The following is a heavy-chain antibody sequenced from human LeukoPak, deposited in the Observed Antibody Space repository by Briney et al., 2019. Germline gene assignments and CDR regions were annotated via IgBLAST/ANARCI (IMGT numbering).Heavy chain of an antibody. D-gene: IGHD3-22*01. V-gene: IGHV3-30*02. Sequence: GGSLRLSCAASGFTFSSYGMHWVRQAPGKGLEWVAFIRYDGSNKYYADSVKGRFTISRDNSKNTLYLQMNSLRAEDTAVYYCAKEEYYYDSSGIYDFDYWGQGTLVTVSS. CDR2: IRYDGSNK. CDR1: GFTFSSYG. J-gene: IGHJ4*02. CDR3: AKEEYYYDSSGIYDFDY.